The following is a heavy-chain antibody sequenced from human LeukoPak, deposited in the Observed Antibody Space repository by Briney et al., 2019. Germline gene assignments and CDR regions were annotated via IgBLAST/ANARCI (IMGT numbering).Heavy chain of an antibody. CDR2: ISSSSSYI. V-gene: IGHV3-21*01. CDR1: GFTFSSYS. D-gene: IGHD4-17*01. CDR3: ARDPYGDYSSAYYYYYMDV. J-gene: IGHJ6*03. Sequence: GGSLRLSCAASGFTFSSYSMNWVRQAPGKGLEWVSSISSSSSYINYADSVKGRFTISRDNAKNSLYLQMNSLRAEDTAVYYCARDPYGDYSSAYYYYYMDVWGKGTTVTVSS.